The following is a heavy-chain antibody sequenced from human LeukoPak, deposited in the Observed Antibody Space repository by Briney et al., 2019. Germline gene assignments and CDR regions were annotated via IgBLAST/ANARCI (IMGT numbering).Heavy chain of an antibody. Sequence: VASVKVSCKASGYTFTSYGISWVRQAPGQGLEWMGCISAYNGNTNYAQKLQGRVTMTTDTSTSTAYMELRSLRSDDTAVYYCARFYYDSSGHDAFDIWGQGTMVTVSS. CDR1: GYTFTSYG. CDR2: ISAYNGNT. J-gene: IGHJ3*02. CDR3: ARFYYDSSGHDAFDI. V-gene: IGHV1-18*01. D-gene: IGHD3-22*01.